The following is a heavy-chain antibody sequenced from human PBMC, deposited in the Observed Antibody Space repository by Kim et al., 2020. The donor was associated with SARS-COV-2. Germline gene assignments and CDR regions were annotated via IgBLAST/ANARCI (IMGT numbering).Heavy chain of an antibody. Sequence: SETLSLTCAVYGGSFSGYYWSWIRQPPGKGLEWIGEINHSGSTNYNPSLKSRVTISVDTSKNQFSLKLSSVTAADTAVYYCARGTRQRPSRHYYYHMDV. V-gene: IGHV4-34*01. CDR1: GGSFSGYY. CDR3: ARGTRQRPSRHYYYHMDV. J-gene: IGHJ6*03. D-gene: IGHD6-25*01. CDR2: INHSGST.